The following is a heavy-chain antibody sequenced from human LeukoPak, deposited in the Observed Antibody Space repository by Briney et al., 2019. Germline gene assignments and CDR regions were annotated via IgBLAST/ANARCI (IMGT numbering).Heavy chain of an antibody. CDR3: ARGRNYDFWSGYYRYYYYMDV. J-gene: IGHJ6*03. V-gene: IGHV4-34*01. CDR1: GGSFSGYY. CDR2: INHSGST. Sequence: SETLSLTCAVYGGSFSGYYWSWIRQPPGKGLERIGEINHSGSTNYNPSLKSRVTISVDTSKNQFSLKLSSVTAADTAVYYCARGRNYDFWSGYYRYYYYMDVWGKGTTVTVSS. D-gene: IGHD3-3*01.